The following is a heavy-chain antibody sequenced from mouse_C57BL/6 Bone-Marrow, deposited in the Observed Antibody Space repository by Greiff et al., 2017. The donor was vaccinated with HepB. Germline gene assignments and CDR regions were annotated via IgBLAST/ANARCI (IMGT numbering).Heavy chain of an antibody. V-gene: IGHV1-63*01. CDR1: GYTFTNYW. CDR2: IYPGGGYT. Sequence: VQRVESGAELVRPGTSVKMSCKASGYTFTNYWIGWAKQRPGHGLEWIGDIYPGGGYTNYNEKFKGKATLTADKSSSTAYMQFSSLTSEDSAIYYCARSWPFFDYWGQGTTLTVSS. J-gene: IGHJ2*01. CDR3: ARSWPFFDY.